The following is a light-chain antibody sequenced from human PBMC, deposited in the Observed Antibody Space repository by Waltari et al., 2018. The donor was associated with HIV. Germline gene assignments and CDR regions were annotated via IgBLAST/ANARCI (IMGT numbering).Light chain of an antibody. Sequence: QSVLTPPPSASGTPGQRVTISCSGNYSNIGSHTVNWYQQLPGTAPQLLIFGSFQRPSGVPDRFSVSKSGTSASLAISGLHSEDEGDYYCAAWDDSLHGYVFATGTKVTVL. CDR2: GSF. CDR3: AAWDDSLHGYV. J-gene: IGLJ1*01. V-gene: IGLV1-44*01. CDR1: YSNIGSHT.